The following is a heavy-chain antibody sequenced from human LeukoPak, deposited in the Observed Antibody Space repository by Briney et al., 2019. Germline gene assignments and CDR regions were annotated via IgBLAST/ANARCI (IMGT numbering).Heavy chain of an antibody. CDR2: ISYDGSYK. D-gene: IGHD6-19*01. V-gene: IGHV3-30*04. J-gene: IGHJ4*02. CDR3: ARDVRAVAGYFDY. CDR1: GFTFSTYA. Sequence: GGSLRLSCAASGFTFSTYAMHWVRQAPGKGLEWVAVISYDGSYKYYADSVKGRFTISRDNSKNTLYLQMNSLRAEDTAVYYCARDVRAVAGYFDYWGQGTLVTVSS.